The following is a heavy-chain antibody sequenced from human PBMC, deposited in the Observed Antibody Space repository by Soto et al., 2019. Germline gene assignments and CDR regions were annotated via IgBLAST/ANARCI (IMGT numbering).Heavy chain of an antibody. CDR1: GGSIYRSGYY. CDR3: GKVLVGATGHTDSDS. CDR2: IDYNGVT. D-gene: IGHD2-15*01. Sequence: SETLSLTCTVSGGSIYRSGYYWGWIRQPPGRGLEWIGNIDYNGVTYSNPPLKSRVTISRDTSKNQFSLKLTSVTAADTALYYCGKVLVGATGHTDSDSWGPGTLVTVSS. V-gene: IGHV4-39*01. J-gene: IGHJ4*02.